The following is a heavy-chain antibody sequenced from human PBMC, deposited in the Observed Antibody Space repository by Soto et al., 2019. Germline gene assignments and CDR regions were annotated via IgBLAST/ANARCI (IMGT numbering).Heavy chain of an antibody. D-gene: IGHD6-13*01. CDR3: ASQIAAASSYYYYGMDV. J-gene: IGHJ6*02. Sequence: QVQLVQSGAEVKKPGASVKVSCKASGYTFTSYAMHWVRQAPGQRLEWMGWINAGNGNTKYSQKFQGRVTITRDTSASTAYMELSSLRSEDTAVYYCASQIAAASSYYYYGMDVWGQGTTVTVSS. V-gene: IGHV1-3*01. CDR2: INAGNGNT. CDR1: GYTFTSYA.